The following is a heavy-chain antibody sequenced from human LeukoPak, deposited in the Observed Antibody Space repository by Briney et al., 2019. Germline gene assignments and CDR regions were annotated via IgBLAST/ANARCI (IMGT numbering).Heavy chain of an antibody. D-gene: IGHD2-2*01. V-gene: IGHV3-23*01. CDR2: ISASGSAT. J-gene: IGHJ3*02. Sequence: GGSLRLSCAASGFIFSNYGMNWVRQAPGKGLEWVAAISASGSATSYADSVRGRFTISRDNSKSTTYLQMNSLRAEDTAVFYCAKDRGGGYCSSTSCHPDAFDIWGQGTMVTVSS. CDR3: AKDRGGGYCSSTSCHPDAFDI. CDR1: GFIFSNYG.